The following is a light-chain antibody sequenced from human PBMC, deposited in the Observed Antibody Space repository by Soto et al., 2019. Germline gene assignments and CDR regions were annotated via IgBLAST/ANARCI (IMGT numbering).Light chain of an antibody. CDR3: QQCGSSPWT. CDR1: QSVSSSY. J-gene: IGKJ1*01. V-gene: IGKV3-20*01. CDR2: NAP. Sequence: ENVLTQSPDTLSLSPRERATLSCRASQSVSSSYLAWYQQKPGQAPRLLIYNAPSRATGIPDRFGGGGSKTDFALTISRLEPEDFAVYYCQQCGSSPWTFGRGTKVDIK.